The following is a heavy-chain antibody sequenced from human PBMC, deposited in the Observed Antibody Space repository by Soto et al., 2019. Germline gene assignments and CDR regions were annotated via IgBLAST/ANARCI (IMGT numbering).Heavy chain of an antibody. CDR2: ISCNGGNK. CDR1: GFTFSSYA. CDR3: AKPTASVDSYYFDYYYGMDV. J-gene: IGHJ6*02. Sequence: GGSLRLSCAASGFTFSSYAMHWVRQAPGKGLEWVAAISCNGGNKYYADSVKGRFTISRDNSKNTLYLQMNSLRAEDTAVYYCAKPTASVDSYYFDYYYGMDVWGQGTTVTVSS. V-gene: IGHV3-23*01. D-gene: IGHD1-26*01.